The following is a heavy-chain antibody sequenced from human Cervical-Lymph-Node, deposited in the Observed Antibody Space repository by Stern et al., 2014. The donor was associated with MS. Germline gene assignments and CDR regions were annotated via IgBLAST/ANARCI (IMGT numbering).Heavy chain of an antibody. CDR1: GGSISSDDHY. Sequence: QVQLVESGPGLVRPSQTLSLTCTVSGGSISSDDHYWSWVRQPPGQGLEWLGYISHSGSSYFNPSLKRRATMSVDTSKNQFSLKLKSVTAADTAVYYCARTDILLLDYWGQGALVTVSS. D-gene: IGHD3-22*01. CDR3: ARTDILLLDY. V-gene: IGHV4-30-4*01. J-gene: IGHJ4*02. CDR2: ISHSGSS.